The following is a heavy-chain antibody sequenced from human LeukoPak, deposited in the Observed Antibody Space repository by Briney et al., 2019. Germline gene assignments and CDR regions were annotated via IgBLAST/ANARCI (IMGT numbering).Heavy chain of an antibody. D-gene: IGHD3-10*01. CDR3: ARDVGYGSGSTYFDY. J-gene: IGHJ4*02. CDR2: INPSGGST. V-gene: IGHV1-46*01. CDR1: GYTFTGYY. Sequence: ASVKVSCKASGYTFTGYYMHWVRQAPGQGLEWMGIINPSGGSTSYAQKFQGRVTMTRDTSTSTVYMELSSLRSEDTAVYYCARDVGYGSGSTYFDYWGQGTLVTVSS.